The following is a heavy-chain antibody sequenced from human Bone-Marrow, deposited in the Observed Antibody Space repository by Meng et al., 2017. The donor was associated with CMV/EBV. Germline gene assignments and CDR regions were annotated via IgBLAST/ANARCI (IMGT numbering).Heavy chain of an antibody. J-gene: IGHJ4*02. D-gene: IGHD3/OR15-3a*01. CDR1: GFTFSSYG. CDR2: IWYDGSNK. V-gene: IGHV3-33*06. CDR3: AKEPTIFGRVIPPYYFDS. Sequence: GGSLRLSCAASGFTFSSYGMHWVRQAPGKGLEWVAVIWYDGSNKYYADSVKGRFTISRDNSKNTLYLQMNSLRAEDTAVYYCAKEPTIFGRVIPPYYFDSWGQGTLVTVSS.